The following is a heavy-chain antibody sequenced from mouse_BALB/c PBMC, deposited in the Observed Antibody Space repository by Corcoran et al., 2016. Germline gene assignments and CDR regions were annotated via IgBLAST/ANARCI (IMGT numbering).Heavy chain of an antibody. Sequence: QIQLVQSGPELKTPGETVKISCKASGYTFTNYGMNWVKQAQGKGLKWMGWINPDTGEPTYADDFKGRCACSLETYASTAYLQINNLKNEDLATYFCARRDYWGQGTTLTVSP. CDR3: ARRDY. CDR2: INPDTGEP. V-gene: IGHV9-1*02. CDR1: GYTFTNYG. J-gene: IGHJ2*01.